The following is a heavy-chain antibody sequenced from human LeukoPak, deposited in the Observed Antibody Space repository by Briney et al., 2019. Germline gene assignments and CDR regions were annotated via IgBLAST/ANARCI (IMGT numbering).Heavy chain of an antibody. Sequence: PSETLSLTCTVSGGSISSYYWSWIRQPPGKGLEWIGYIYYSGSTNYNPSLKSRVTISVDTSKNQFSLKLSSVTAADTAVYYRARASLGSSWYVGRWGQGTLVTVSS. CDR2: IYYSGST. CDR1: GGSISSYY. CDR3: ARASLGSSWYVGR. V-gene: IGHV4-59*01. D-gene: IGHD6-13*01. J-gene: IGHJ4*02.